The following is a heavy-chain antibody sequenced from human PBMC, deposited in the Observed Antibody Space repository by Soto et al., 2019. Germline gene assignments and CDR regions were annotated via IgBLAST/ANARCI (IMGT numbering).Heavy chain of an antibody. D-gene: IGHD2-21*02. V-gene: IGHV1-69*08. CDR2: IIPIVGIV. CDR3: AREGGVVVTAIPYFDH. Sequence: QVQLVQSGAEVKKPGSLVKVSCKASGGTFSSYTISWVRQAPGQGLEWMGRIIPIVGIVNYAQKFQGRVTITADKSTSTAYMELSSLRSEDTAVYYCAREGGVVVTAIPYFDHWGQGTLVTVSS. J-gene: IGHJ4*02. CDR1: GGTFSSYT.